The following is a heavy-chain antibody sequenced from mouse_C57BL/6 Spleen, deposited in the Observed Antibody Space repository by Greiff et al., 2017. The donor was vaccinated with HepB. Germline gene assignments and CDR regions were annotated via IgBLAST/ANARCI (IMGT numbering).Heavy chain of an antibody. J-gene: IGHJ2*01. Sequence: QVQLQQSGAELVKPGASVKISCKASGYAFSSYWMNWVKQRPGKGLEWIGQIYPGDGDTNYNGKFKGKATLTADKSSSTAYMQLSSLTSEDSAVYFCARRIYYGSSYYFDYWGQGTTLTVSS. CDR3: ARRIYYGSSYYFDY. CDR1: GYAFSSYW. CDR2: IYPGDGDT. D-gene: IGHD1-1*01. V-gene: IGHV1-80*01.